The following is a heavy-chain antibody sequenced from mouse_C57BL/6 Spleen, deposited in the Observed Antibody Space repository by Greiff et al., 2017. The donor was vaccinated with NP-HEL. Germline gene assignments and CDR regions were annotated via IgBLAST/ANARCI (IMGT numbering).Heavy chain of an antibody. Sequence: EVQLVESGGDLVKPGGSLKLSCAASGFTFSSYGMSWVRQTPDKRLEWVATISSGGSYTYYPDSVKGRFTISRDNATNTLYLQMSSLKSEDTAMYYCARQGGLSWFAYWGQGTLVTVSA. CDR1: GFTFSSYG. J-gene: IGHJ3*01. CDR2: ISSGGSYT. V-gene: IGHV5-6*01. CDR3: ARQGGLSWFAY.